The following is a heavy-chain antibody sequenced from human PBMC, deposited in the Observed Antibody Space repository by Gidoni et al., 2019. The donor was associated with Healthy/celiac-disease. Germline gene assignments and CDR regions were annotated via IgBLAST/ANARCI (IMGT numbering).Heavy chain of an antibody. V-gene: IGHV3-23*01. CDR3: AKGQWSSRQGWFDP. CDR1: TFSSYA. D-gene: IGHD6-13*01. J-gene: IGHJ5*02. CDR2: ISGSGGST. Sequence: TFSSYAMSWVRQAPGKGLEWVSAISGSGGSTYYADSVKGRFTISRDNSKNTLYLQMNSLRAEDTAVYYCAKGQWSSRQGWFDPWGQGTLVTVSS.